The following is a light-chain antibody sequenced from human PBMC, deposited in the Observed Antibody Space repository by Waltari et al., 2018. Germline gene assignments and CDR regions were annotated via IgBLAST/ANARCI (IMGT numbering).Light chain of an antibody. CDR1: QHIYSTY. CDR2: RAS. CDR3: QQYGSSPRT. V-gene: IGKV3-20*01. J-gene: IGKJ1*01. Sequence: EIVLTQSPGTLSLSPGERATLSCRASQHIYSTYLAWYQQKPGQAPRLLIYRASNRATGVPDRFSGSGSGTDFTLTISRLEPEDFAVFYCQQYGSSPRTFGQGTTVEIK.